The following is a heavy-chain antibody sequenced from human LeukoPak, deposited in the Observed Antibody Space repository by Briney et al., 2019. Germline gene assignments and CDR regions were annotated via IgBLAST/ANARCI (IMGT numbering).Heavy chain of an antibody. D-gene: IGHD1-26*01. CDR2: IIPILGIA. Sequence: GASVKVSCKASGGTFSSYAIIWVRQAPGQGLEWMGRIIPILGIANYAQKFQGRVTITADKSTSTAYMELSSLRSEDTAVYYCARVTVGATTAVDYWGQGTLVTVSS. CDR1: GGTFSSYA. V-gene: IGHV1-69*04. CDR3: ARVTVGATTAVDY. J-gene: IGHJ4*02.